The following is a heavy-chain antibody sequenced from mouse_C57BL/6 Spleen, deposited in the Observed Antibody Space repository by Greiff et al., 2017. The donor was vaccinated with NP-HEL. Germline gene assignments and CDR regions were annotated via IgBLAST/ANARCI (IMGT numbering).Heavy chain of an antibody. CDR2: INPNYGTT. D-gene: IGHD1-1*01. J-gene: IGHJ3*01. V-gene: IGHV1-39*01. Sequence: EVKLMESGPELVKPGASVKISCKASGYSFTDYNMNWVKQSNGKSLEWIGVINPNYGTTSYNQKFKGKATLTVDQSSSTAYMQLNSLTSEDSAVYYCARSYYGSSTWFAYWGQGTLVTVSA. CDR3: ARSYYGSSTWFAY. CDR1: GYSFTDYN.